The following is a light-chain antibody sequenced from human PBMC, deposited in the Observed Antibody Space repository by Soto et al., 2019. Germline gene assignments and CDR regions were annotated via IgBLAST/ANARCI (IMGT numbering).Light chain of an antibody. CDR1: QSVSSN. J-gene: IGKJ1*01. CDR2: GAS. V-gene: IGKV3-15*01. Sequence: EIVMTQSPATLSVSPGERATLSCRASQSVSSNLAWYQQKPGQAPRLLIYGASTRATGIPARFSGSGSGTQLTITIRSMQSEDFAVYYCQQYGSSRTFGQGTKVDVK. CDR3: QQYGSSRT.